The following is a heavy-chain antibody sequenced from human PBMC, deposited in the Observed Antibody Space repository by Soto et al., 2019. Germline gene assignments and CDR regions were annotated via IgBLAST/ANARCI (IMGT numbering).Heavy chain of an antibody. Sequence: ASVKVSCKASGYTFTSYAMHWVRQAPGQRLEWMGWINAGNGNTKYSQKFQGRVTITRDTSASTAYMELSSLRSEDTAVYYCARDGAVYYYGSGKNAFDIWGQGTMVTVSS. J-gene: IGHJ3*02. CDR2: INAGNGNT. V-gene: IGHV1-3*01. CDR1: GYTFTSYA. D-gene: IGHD3-10*01. CDR3: ARDGAVYYYGSGKNAFDI.